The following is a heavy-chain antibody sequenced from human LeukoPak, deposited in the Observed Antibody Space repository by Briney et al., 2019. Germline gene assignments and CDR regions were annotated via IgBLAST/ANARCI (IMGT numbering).Heavy chain of an antibody. J-gene: IGHJ4*02. Sequence: PGWSLRLSCAASGFTFRSYALSWVRQAPGKGLEWVSAVSGSGSSTYYAASVKGPVTISRDNSTNTLYLQMNSLRAEDTAVYYCATARETNFDWLLFTPDYWGQGTLVTVSS. CDR3: ATARETNFDWLLFTPDY. CDR1: GFTFRSYA. CDR2: VSGSGSST. V-gene: IGHV3-23*01. D-gene: IGHD3-9*01.